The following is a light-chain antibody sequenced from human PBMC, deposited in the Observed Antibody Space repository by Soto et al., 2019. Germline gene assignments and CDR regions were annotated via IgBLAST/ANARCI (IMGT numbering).Light chain of an antibody. CDR2: EGH. Sequence: QSALTQPASVSGSPGQSIIISCTGTSSDVGGYNYVSWYQQHPGKAPKVMISEGHRRPSGVPDRFSGSTSVNSASLTISGLQADDEADYYCCLYIGATTYVFGTGTKLTVL. J-gene: IGLJ1*01. CDR1: SSDVGGYNY. V-gene: IGLV2-23*01. CDR3: CLYIGATTYV.